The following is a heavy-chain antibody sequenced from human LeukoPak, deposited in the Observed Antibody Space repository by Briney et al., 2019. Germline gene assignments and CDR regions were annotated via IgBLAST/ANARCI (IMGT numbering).Heavy chain of an antibody. Sequence: SGTLSLTCDVSGASISRGSWWSWVRPPPGKGLEWIGEFSHSGITNFNPSLKSRVTISVDKSRNQFSLNLISVTAADTAVYFCARNGGHNQEHWGQGTLVTVSS. V-gene: IGHV4-4*02. J-gene: IGHJ4*02. CDR3: ARNGGHNQEH. CDR2: FSHSGIT. CDR1: GASISRGSW. D-gene: IGHD1-1*01.